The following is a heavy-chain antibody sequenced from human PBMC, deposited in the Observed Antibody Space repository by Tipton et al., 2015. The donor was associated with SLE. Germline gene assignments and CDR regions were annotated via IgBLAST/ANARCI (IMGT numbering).Heavy chain of an antibody. CDR1: GDSLTTNY. Sequence: TLSLTCTVSGDSLTTNYWNWIRQPAGKGVEWIGRLYGSGSPTHYNPALESRVTMSVDKSQNQFSLKLTSVTAADTAVYFCARIRPGHGDPFDFWGQGTLVTVSS. J-gene: IGHJ4*02. D-gene: IGHD3-3*01. CDR2: LYGSGSPT. CDR3: ARIRPGHGDPFDF. V-gene: IGHV4-4*07.